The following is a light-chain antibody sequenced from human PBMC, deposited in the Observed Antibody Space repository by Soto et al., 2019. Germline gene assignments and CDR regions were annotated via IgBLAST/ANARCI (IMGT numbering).Light chain of an antibody. CDR3: LQYDKWPPWT. Sequence: VMTQSPATVSVTPGERVTLSCRASQSVGGSLAWYRQKPGQAPSLLVYGASTRATGIPARFSGSGSGTEFTLTISSLQSDDFAVYYCLQYDKWPPWTFGQGTKVDI. CDR1: QSVGGS. CDR2: GAS. J-gene: IGKJ1*01. V-gene: IGKV3-15*01.